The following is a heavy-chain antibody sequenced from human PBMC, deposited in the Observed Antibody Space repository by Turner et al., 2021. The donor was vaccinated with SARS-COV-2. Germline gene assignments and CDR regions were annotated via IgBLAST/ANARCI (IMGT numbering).Heavy chain of an antibody. CDR3: ARLDYDFWSGYPDRGYFDL. Sequence: QLQLQESGPGLVKPSETLSLTCTVSGGSISSRRYYWGWIRQPPGKGLEWIGSIYYSGSTNYNPSLKSRVTISVDTSKNQFSLKLSSVTAADTAVYYCARLDYDFWSGYPDRGYFDLWGRGTLVTVSS. J-gene: IGHJ2*01. D-gene: IGHD3-3*01. V-gene: IGHV4-39*01. CDR1: GGSISSRRYY. CDR2: IYYSGST.